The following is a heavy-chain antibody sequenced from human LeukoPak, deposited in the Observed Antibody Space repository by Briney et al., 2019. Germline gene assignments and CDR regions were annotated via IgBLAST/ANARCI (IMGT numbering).Heavy chain of an antibody. D-gene: IGHD6-13*01. CDR3: ARGDSGGSWYLRYYYYMDV. Sequence: KPSETLSLTCTVSGGSISPYYWSWIRQPPGKGLEWIGYIYYSGSTNYNPSLKSRVTISVDTSKNQFSLKLSSVTAADTAVYYCARGDSGGSWYLRYYYYMDVWGKGTTVTVSS. CDR1: GGSISPYY. CDR2: IYYSGST. J-gene: IGHJ6*03. V-gene: IGHV4-59*12.